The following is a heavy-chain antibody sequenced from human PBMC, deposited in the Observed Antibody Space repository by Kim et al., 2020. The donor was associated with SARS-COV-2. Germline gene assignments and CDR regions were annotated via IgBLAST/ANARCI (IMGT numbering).Heavy chain of an antibody. CDR1: GYNFINYY. CDR3: ARDRYSVSSLIDY. CDR2: VNTGAGGST. Sequence: ASVKVSCKASGYNFINYYMHWVRQAPGQGPEWMGIVNTGAGGSTNYAQKFQGRVTMTRDTSTRTVYMELTGLSSEDTAIYYCARDRYSVSSLIDYCGPGT. J-gene: IGHJ4*02. D-gene: IGHD1-26*01. V-gene: IGHV1-46*01.